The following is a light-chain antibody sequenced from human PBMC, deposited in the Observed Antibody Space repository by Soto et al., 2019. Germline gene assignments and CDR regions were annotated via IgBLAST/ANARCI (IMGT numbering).Light chain of an antibody. CDR3: QQRSYLVT. Sequence: EIVLTQSPATLSLSPGEIATLSCRASQSVGNYLAWYQRKPGQALRLLIYEASNRATGIPARFSGSGSGTDFTLTISSLEPEDFAVYYCQQRSYLVTFGGGTVVEIK. CDR2: EAS. J-gene: IGKJ4*01. CDR1: QSVGNY. V-gene: IGKV3-11*01.